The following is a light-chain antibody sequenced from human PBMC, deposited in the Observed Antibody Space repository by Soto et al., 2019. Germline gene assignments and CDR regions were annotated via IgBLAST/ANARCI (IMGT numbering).Light chain of an antibody. CDR1: QNLGSGY. CDR3: QQYNKWPPT. Sequence: EIVLTQSPGTLSLSPGDRATLSCRASQNLGSGYLAWYQQKPGQAPRILIYAASSRATGIPDRFSGSGSGTEFTLTISSLQSGDFAVYHCQQYNKWPPTFGQGTKVDIK. J-gene: IGKJ1*01. CDR2: AAS. V-gene: IGKV3-20*01.